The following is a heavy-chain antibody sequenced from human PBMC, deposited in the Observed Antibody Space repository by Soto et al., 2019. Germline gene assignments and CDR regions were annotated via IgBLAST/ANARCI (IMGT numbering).Heavy chain of an antibody. J-gene: IGHJ6*03. CDR2: INHSGST. V-gene: IGHV4-34*01. D-gene: IGHD1-1*01. CDR1: GGSFSGYY. CDR3: AIGVLTNYYYYYMDV. Sequence: PSETLSLTCAVYGGSFSGYYWSWIRQPPGKGLEWIGEINHSGSTNYNPSLKSRVTISVDTSKNQFSLKLSSVTAADTAVYYCAIGVLTNYYYYYMDVWGKGTTVTVSS.